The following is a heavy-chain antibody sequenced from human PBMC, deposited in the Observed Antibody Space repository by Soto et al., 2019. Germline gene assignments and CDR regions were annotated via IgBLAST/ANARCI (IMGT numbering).Heavy chain of an antibody. V-gene: IGHV3-33*01. CDR2: IWYDGSNK. J-gene: IGHJ4*02. CDR1: GFTFSSYG. D-gene: IGHD5-18*01. CDR3: ARLRAVDTAMVTGYFDY. Sequence: QVQLVESGGGVVQPGRSLRLSCAASGFTFSSYGMHWVRQAPGKGLEWVAVIWYDGSNKYYADSVKGRFTISRDNSKNTLYLQMNSLRAEDTAVYYCARLRAVDTAMVTGYFDYWGQGTLVTVSS.